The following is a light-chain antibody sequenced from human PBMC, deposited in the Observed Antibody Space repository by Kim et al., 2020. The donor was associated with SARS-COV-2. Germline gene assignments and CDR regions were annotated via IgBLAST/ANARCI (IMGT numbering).Light chain of an antibody. V-gene: IGKV4-1*01. CDR2: WAS. CDR1: QSILYNSKNKNS. CDR3: LQYHSFPRT. J-gene: IGKJ1*01. Sequence: DIVMTQSPDSLAVSLGERATINCKSSQSILYNSKNKNSLAWYQQKPGQPLKLLIYWASTRESGVPDRFSGSGSGTDFTLTISSLQAEDVAVYYCLQYHSFPRTFGQGTKVDIK.